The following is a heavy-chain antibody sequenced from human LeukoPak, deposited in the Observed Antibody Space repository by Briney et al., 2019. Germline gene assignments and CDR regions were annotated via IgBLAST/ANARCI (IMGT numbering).Heavy chain of an antibody. Sequence: SETLSLTCTVSGYSISSGYYWGWIRQPPGKGLEWIGSIYHSGSTYYNPSLKSRVTISVDTSKNQFSLKLSSVTAADTAVYYCARVTYEGSVVYWGQGTLVTVPS. CDR1: GYSISSGYY. D-gene: IGHD5-12*01. CDR3: ARVTYEGSVVY. V-gene: IGHV4-38-2*02. J-gene: IGHJ4*02. CDR2: IYHSGST.